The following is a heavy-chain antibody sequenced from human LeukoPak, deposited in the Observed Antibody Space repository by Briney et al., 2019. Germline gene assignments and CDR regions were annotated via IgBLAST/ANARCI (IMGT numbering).Heavy chain of an antibody. CDR3: FKVGAIPH. V-gene: IGHV3-74*01. D-gene: IGHD1-26*01. CDR1: GFTFSRYW. J-gene: IGHJ4*02. Sequence: PGGSLRLSCAASGFTFSRYWMHWVRQAPGEGLVRVSRIDPDDSGSSYADSVKGRFTISRDNAKNTLWLQMNSLRADDTAVYYCFKVGAIPHWGQGTLVTVSS. CDR2: IDPDDSGS.